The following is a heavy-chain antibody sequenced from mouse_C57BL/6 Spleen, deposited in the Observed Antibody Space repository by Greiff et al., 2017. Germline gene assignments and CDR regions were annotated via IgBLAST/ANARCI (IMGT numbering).Heavy chain of an antibody. J-gene: IGHJ3*01. V-gene: IGHV1-82*01. Sequence: QVQLQQSGPELVKPGASVKISCKASGYAFSSSWMNWVKQRPGKGLEWIGRIYPGDGDTNYNGKFKGKATLTADKSSSTAYMQLSSLTSEDSAVYVCAGVDSSGPWFAYWGQGTLVTVSA. CDR2: IYPGDGDT. CDR3: AGVDSSGPWFAY. CDR1: GYAFSSSW. D-gene: IGHD3-2*02.